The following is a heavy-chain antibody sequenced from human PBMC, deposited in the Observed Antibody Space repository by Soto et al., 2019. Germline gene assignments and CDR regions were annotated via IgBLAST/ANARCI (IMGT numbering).Heavy chain of an antibody. CDR1: GYSISSNYY. D-gene: IGHD3-10*02. CDR3: ARGPRPYYARSSAGMDV. Sequence: QVQLQESGPGLVKPSETLSLTCAVSGYSISSNYYWGWIRQPPGKGLEWIGSIYHSGSTYYNPSLKSRVTISVDTSKNQFSLKLRSVTAADTAVYYCARGPRPYYARSSAGMDVWGQGTTVTVSS. J-gene: IGHJ6*02. V-gene: IGHV4-38-2*01. CDR2: IYHSGST.